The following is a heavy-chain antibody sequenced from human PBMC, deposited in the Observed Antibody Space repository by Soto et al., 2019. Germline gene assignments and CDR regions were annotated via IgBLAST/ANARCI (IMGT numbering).Heavy chain of an antibody. J-gene: IGHJ6*02. CDR3: ASDIVVVPAAILTYYYYGMVV. CDR2: IIPIFGTA. D-gene: IGHD2-2*01. Sequence: QVQLVQSGAEVKKPGSSVKVSCKASGGTFSSYAISWVRQAPGQGLEWMGGIIPIFGTANYAQKFQGRVTITADESTSTAYMELSSLRSEDTAVYYCASDIVVVPAAILTYYYYGMVVWGQGTTVTVSS. CDR1: GGTFSSYA. V-gene: IGHV1-69*01.